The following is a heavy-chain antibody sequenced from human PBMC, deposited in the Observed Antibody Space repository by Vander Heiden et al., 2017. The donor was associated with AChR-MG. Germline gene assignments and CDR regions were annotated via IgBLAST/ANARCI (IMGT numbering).Heavy chain of an antibody. Sequence: VQLQESGPGLVKPSQTLSLTCTVTGGSISSGTYYWSWIRQPAGKGLEWIGRIDTSGSIKYNPSLESRVTISVDTSKKQFSLNLSSVTAADTAVYYCARGDSGSYYFYWGQGILVTVSS. CDR2: IDTSGSI. J-gene: IGHJ4*02. CDR1: GGSISSGTYY. D-gene: IGHD1-26*01. V-gene: IGHV4-61*02. CDR3: ARGDSGSYYFY.